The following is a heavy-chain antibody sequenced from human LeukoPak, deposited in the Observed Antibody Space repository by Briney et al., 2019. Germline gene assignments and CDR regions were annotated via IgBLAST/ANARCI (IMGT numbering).Heavy chain of an antibody. V-gene: IGHV3-23*01. CDR3: VKDDGWVQYAN. Sequence: PGGSLRLSCAASGSAFSRSAMSWVRQAPGKGLEWVSTISGSGGNTYYADSVKGRFTISRDNSKNTLYLQMNSLSAEDAAVYYCVKDDGWVQYANWGQGTLVTVSS. D-gene: IGHD5-24*01. CDR1: GSAFSRSA. CDR2: ISGSGGNT. J-gene: IGHJ4*02.